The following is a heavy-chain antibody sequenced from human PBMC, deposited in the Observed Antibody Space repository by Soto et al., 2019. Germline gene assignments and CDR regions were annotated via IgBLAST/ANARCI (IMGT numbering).Heavy chain of an antibody. CDR3: GRGGVSTRAFDY. D-gene: IGHD3-3*01. V-gene: IGHV5-51*01. CDR2: NYPSDSDT. Sequence: GESLKISCKGSGYNFAGYRIAWVRQMPGKGLELMGINYPSDSDTRYRPSSQGQVTISADKSISSAYLQWSSPRASDTAMYYCGRGGVSTRAFDYWGEGTPVTVS. J-gene: IGHJ4*02. CDR1: GYNFAGYR.